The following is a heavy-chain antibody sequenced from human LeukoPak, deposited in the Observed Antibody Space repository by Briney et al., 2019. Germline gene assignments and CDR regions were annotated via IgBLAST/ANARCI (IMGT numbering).Heavy chain of an antibody. CDR1: GDSLSSYY. D-gene: IGHD6-6*01. Sequence: SETLSLTCTVSGDSLSSYYWSWIRQPPGKGLEWIGYIYTSGGTNYIPSLKGRVTISIDTSKNQFSLKLSSVTAADSAGYYCAILTRLSTSPDRYYLDYWGQGTLVTVSS. CDR2: IYTSGGT. CDR3: AILTRLSTSPDRYYLDY. J-gene: IGHJ4*02. V-gene: IGHV4-4*09.